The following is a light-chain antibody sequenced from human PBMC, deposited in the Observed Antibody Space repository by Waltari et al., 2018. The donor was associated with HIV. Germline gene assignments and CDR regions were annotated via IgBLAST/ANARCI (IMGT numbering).Light chain of an antibody. CDR3: ASFTGDNTVM. V-gene: IGLV2-14*03. Sequence: AVTPPPSVSALPGQSTTISCPGTDTDFRLSKFASWSQQHSGKPPRLILYDVDSRASGVSDRFSGSMSGNTASLTISGLRAEDEGHYYCASFTGDNTVMFGGGTEVTVL. CDR1: DTDFRLSKF. J-gene: IGLJ3*02. CDR2: DVD.